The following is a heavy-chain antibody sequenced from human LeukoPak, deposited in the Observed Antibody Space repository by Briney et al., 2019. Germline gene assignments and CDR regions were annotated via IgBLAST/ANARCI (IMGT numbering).Heavy chain of an antibody. D-gene: IGHD3-10*01. CDR2: IYHSGST. CDR3: ASYYGSGSYYKIPLNY. J-gene: IGHJ4*02. V-gene: IGHV4-38-2*01. Sequence: SETQSLTCAVSGYSISSGYYWGWIRQPPGKGLEWIGSIYHSGSTYYNPSLKSRVTISVDTSKNQFSLKLSSVTAADTAVYYCASYYGSGSYYKIPLNYWGQGTLVTVSS. CDR1: GYSISSGYY.